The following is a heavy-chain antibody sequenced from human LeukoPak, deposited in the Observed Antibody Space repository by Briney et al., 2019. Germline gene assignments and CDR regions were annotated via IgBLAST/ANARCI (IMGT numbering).Heavy chain of an antibody. D-gene: IGHD3-22*01. CDR2: IYYSGST. J-gene: IGHJ4*02. V-gene: IGHV4-59*01. Sequence: SETLSLTCTVSGGSISSYYWSWIRQPPGKGLEWIGYIYYSGSTNYNPSLKSRVTISVDTSKNQFSLKLSSVTAADTAVYYCASEAYYYDSSGYYGSYFDYWGQGTLVTVSS. CDR3: ASEAYYYDSSGYYGSYFDY. CDR1: GGSISSYY.